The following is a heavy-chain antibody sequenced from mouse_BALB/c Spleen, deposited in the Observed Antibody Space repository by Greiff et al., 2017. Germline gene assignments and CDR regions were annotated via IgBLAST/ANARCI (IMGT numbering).Heavy chain of an antibody. J-gene: IGHJ4*01. D-gene: IGHD1-1*01. V-gene: IGHV5-9-3*01. CDR2: ISSGGSYT. CDR3: ARRYYGSSYGDAMDY. Sequence: EVKVVESGGGLVKPGGSLKLSCAASGFTFSSYAMSWVRQTPENRLEWVATISSGGSYTYYPDSVKGRFTISRDNAKNTLYLQMSSLRSEDTAMYYCARRYYGSSYGDAMDYWGQGTSVTVSS. CDR1: GFTFSSYA.